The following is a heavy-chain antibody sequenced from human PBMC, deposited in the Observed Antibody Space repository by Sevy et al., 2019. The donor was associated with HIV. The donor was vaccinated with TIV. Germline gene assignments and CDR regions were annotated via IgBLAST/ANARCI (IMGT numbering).Heavy chain of an antibody. CDR1: GFTFSSYG. CDR2: ISYDGSNK. D-gene: IGHD4-17*01. J-gene: IGHJ4*02. Sequence: GESLKISCAASGFTFSSYGMHWVRQAPGKGLEWVAVISYDGSNKYYADSVKGRFTISRDNSKNTLYLQMNSLRAEDTAVYYCAKDYAYYTLDYWGQGTLVTVSS. CDR3: AKDYAYYTLDY. V-gene: IGHV3-30*18.